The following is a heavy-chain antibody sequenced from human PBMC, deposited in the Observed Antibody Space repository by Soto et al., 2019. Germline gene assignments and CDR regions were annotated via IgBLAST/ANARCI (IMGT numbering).Heavy chain of an antibody. D-gene: IGHD1-26*01. CDR2: ISYDGSNK. Sequence: QVQLVESGGGVVQPGRSLRLSCAASGFTFSSYGMHWVRQAPGKGLEWVAVISYDGSNKYYADSVKGRFTISRDNSKNTLYLQMNSLRGEDTAVYYCAKDPYRGSYPGYFQHLGQGTLVTGSS. J-gene: IGHJ1*01. V-gene: IGHV3-30*18. CDR3: AKDPYRGSYPGYFQH. CDR1: GFTFSSYG.